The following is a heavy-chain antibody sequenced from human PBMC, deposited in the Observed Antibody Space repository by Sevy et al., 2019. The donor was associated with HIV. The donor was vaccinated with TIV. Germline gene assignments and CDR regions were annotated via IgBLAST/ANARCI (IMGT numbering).Heavy chain of an antibody. J-gene: IGHJ6*02. D-gene: IGHD6-6*01. CDR3: AREYSSSSVGDYYYYYGMDV. V-gene: IGHV4-31*03. CDR1: GGSISSGGYY. CDR2: IYYSGST. Sequence: SETLSLTCTVSGGSISSGGYYWNWIRQHPGKGLEWIGYIYYSGSTYYNPSLKSRVTISVDTSKNQFSLKLSSVTAADTAVYYCAREYSSSSVGDYYYYYGMDVWGQGTTVTVSS.